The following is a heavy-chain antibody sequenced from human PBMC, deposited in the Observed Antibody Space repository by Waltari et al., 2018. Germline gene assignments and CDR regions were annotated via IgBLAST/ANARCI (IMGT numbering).Heavy chain of an antibody. CDR2: ISWNIGSI. V-gene: IGHV3-9*01. CDR3: AKDRAYGSGNGMDV. D-gene: IGHD3-10*01. Sequence: EVQLVESGGGLVQPGRSLRLSCAASGLTFDDYAMHWVRQAPGKGLEWVSGISWNIGSIGYADSVKGRFTISRDNAKNSLYLQMNSLRAEDTALYYCAKDRAYGSGNGMDVWGQGTTVTVSS. CDR1: GLTFDDYA. J-gene: IGHJ6*02.